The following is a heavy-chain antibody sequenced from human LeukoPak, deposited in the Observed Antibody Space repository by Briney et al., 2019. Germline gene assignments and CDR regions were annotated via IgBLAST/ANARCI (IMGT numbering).Heavy chain of an antibody. Sequence: GGSLRLSCAASGFTFSSYSMNWVRQAPGKGLEWVSYISSSSGTIYYADSVKGRFTISRDNAKNSLYLQMNSLRAEDTAVYYCARAPDGYNSHWGQGTLVTVSS. D-gene: IGHD5-24*01. CDR2: ISSSSGTI. CDR3: ARAPDGYNSH. CDR1: GFTFSSYS. V-gene: IGHV3-48*04. J-gene: IGHJ4*02.